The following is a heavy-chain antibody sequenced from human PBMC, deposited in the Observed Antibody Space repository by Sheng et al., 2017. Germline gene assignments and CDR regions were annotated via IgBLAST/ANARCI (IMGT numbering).Heavy chain of an antibody. CDR2: IWYDGSNK. J-gene: IGHJ4*02. CDR3: ARGGDDSYFDY. Sequence: QVQLVESGGGVVQPGRSLRLSCATSGFTFSSYGMHWVRQAPGKGLEWVAVIWYDGSNKYYADSVKGRFTISRDNSKNTLYLQMNSLRAEDTAVYYCARGGDDSYFDYWGQGTLVTVSS. D-gene: IGHD3-22*01. CDR1: GFTFSSYG. V-gene: IGHV3-33*01.